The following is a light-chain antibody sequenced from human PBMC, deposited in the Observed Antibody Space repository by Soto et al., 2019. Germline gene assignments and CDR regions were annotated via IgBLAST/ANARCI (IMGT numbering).Light chain of an antibody. CDR2: EVT. CDR1: SSDVGFYNF. V-gene: IGLV2-8*01. Sequence: SVLTQPPSASGSPGQSLTISCTGTSSDVGFYNFVSWYQQRPGKAPKLVIYEVTKRPSGVPDRFSGSKSGSTASLTVSGLQADDEADYYCASYAGTKIFVFGRGTKVTV. J-gene: IGLJ1*01. CDR3: ASYAGTKIFV.